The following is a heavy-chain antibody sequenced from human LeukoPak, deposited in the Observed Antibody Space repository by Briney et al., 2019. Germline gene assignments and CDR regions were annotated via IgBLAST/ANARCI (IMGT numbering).Heavy chain of an antibody. D-gene: IGHD3-22*01. CDR3: ARGGELDDSSGYYYYYYMDV. CDR1: GYSISSGYY. CDR2: IYYSGST. V-gene: IGHV4-38-2*02. J-gene: IGHJ6*03. Sequence: SETLSLTCTVSGYSISSGYYWGWIRQPPGKGLEWIGSIYYSGSTYYNPSLKSRVTISVDTSKNQFSLKLSSVTAADTAVYYCARGGELDDSSGYYYYYYMDVWGKGTTVTVSS.